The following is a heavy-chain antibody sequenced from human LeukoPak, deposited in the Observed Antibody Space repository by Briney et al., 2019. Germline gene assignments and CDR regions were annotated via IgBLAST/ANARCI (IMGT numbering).Heavy chain of an antibody. CDR3: ARDSRNRNYDFWSGQADY. CDR1: GFTFSSYA. J-gene: IGHJ4*02. V-gene: IGHV3-30-3*01. D-gene: IGHD3-3*01. Sequence: PGGSLRLSCAASGFTFSSYAMHWVRQAAGKGLEWVAVISYDGSNKYYADSVKGRFTISRDNSKNTLYLQMNSLRAEDTAVYYCARDSRNRNYDFWSGQADYWGQGTPVTVSS. CDR2: ISYDGSNK.